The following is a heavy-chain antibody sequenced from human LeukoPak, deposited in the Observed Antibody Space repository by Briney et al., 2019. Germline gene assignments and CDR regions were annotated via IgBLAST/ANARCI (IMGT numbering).Heavy chain of an antibody. CDR2: ISSSSSYI. V-gene: IGHV3-21*01. CDR3: ARDGDYDYVWGSYRQFDY. D-gene: IGHD3-16*02. Sequence: TGGPLRLSCAASGFTFSSYSMNWVRQAPGKGLEWVSSISSSSSYIYYADSVKGRFTISRDNAKNSLYLHMNSLRAEDTAVYYCARDGDYDYVWGSYRQFDYWGQGTLVTVSS. J-gene: IGHJ4*02. CDR1: GFTFSSYS.